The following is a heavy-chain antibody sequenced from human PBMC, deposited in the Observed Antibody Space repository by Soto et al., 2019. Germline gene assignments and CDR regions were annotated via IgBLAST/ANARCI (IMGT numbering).Heavy chain of an antibody. V-gene: IGHV4-31*03. CDR2: IYYSGST. J-gene: IGHJ5*02. D-gene: IGHD4-17*01. Sequence: SETLSLTCTVSGGSISSGGYYWSWIRQHPGKGLEWIGYIYYSGSTYYNPSLKSRVTISVDTSKNQFSLKLSSVTAADTAVYYCARKANGDYGPIQFDPWGQGTLVTVSS. CDR3: ARKANGDYGPIQFDP. CDR1: GGSISSGGYY.